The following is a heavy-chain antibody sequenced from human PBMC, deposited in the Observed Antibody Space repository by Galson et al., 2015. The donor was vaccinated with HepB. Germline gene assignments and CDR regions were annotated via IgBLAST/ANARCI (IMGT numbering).Heavy chain of an antibody. V-gene: IGHV3-9*01. CDR1: GFTFDEYA. J-gene: IGHJ4*01. D-gene: IGHD2-2*01. CDR2: ISWNSDTK. CDR3: TKSGCSRTSCYVNR. Sequence: SLRLSCAASGFTFDEYAMHWVRQAPGKGLEWVSAISWNSDTKDYADSVKGRFTISRDNAKNSLYLQMNSLRPEDTALYFCTKSGCSRTSCYVNRWGQGTLVTVSS.